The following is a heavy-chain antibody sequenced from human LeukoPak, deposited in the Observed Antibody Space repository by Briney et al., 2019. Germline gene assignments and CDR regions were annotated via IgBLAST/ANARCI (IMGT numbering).Heavy chain of an antibody. CDR2: ISSSSSYI. CDR3: ARESWYRVSVYFDY. D-gene: IGHD6-13*01. V-gene: IGHV3-21*01. Sequence: GGSLRLSCAASGFTFSSYSMNWVRQAPGKGLEWVSSISSSSSYIYYADPVKGRFTISRDNAKNSLYLQMNSLRAEDTAVYYCARESWYRVSVYFDYWGQGTLVTVSS. CDR1: GFTFSSYS. J-gene: IGHJ4*02.